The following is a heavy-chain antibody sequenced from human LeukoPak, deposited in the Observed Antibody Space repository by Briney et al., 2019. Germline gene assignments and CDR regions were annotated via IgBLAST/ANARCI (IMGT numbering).Heavy chain of an antibody. Sequence: PSETLSLTCTVSGDSVSSGSFYWSWIRQPAGEGLEWIGRIYTSGSTKYNPSLKSRVTMSLDTSKNQFSLRLSSVSAADTAVYYCARLREGYCSSISCYDSWFDPWGQGTLVTVSS. J-gene: IGHJ5*02. CDR3: ARLREGYCSSISCYDSWFDP. CDR1: GDSVSSGSFY. CDR2: IYTSGST. D-gene: IGHD2-2*01. V-gene: IGHV4-61*02.